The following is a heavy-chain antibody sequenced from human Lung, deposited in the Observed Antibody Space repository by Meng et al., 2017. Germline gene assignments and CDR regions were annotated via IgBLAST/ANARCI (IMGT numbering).Heavy chain of an antibody. D-gene: IGHD6-19*01. CDR3: ASHVTMAGQRGFDY. Sequence: QVQLQESGPGLVKPTGTLSLPSSVSLGSITSSNWWSWVRQPPGKGLEWMGEISQSGRTNYDPSRRGRITITVESNTQFSLKLSSVTAADTAVYYCASHVTMAGQRGFDYWGQGTLVTVSS. J-gene: IGHJ4*02. V-gene: IGHV4-4*02. CDR1: LGSITSSNW. CDR2: ISQSGRT.